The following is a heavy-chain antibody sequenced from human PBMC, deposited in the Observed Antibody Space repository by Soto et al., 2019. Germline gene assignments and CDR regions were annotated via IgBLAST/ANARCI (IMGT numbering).Heavy chain of an antibody. Sequence: SDTLSLACTVSGGSISRDSYYWGWIRQPPGGGLEWIGHIFYTGKTHYNPSLNRRVTVSIDTSKNQFSLILTSVTAADTAVYYCVRRKGRTLLKYFDYWGQGALVTVSS. CDR2: IFYTGKT. V-gene: IGHV4-39*01. D-gene: IGHD1-26*01. J-gene: IGHJ4*02. CDR1: GGSISRDSYY. CDR3: VRRKGRTLLKYFDY.